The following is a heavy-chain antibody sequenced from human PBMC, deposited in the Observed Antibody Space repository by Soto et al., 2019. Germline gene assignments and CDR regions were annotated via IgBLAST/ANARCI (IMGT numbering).Heavy chain of an antibody. CDR1: GFTVSSKY. CDR3: ARMAAAVNFDAFDI. CDR2: IYSGGST. Sequence: EVQLVESGGGLVQPGGSLRLSCAASGFTVSSKYMSWVRQAPGKGMEWVSVIYSGGSTYYADSVKGSFTISRDNSKNALYLQMNSLRAEDTAVYYCARMAAAVNFDAFDIWGEGTMVTVSS. V-gene: IGHV3-66*01. J-gene: IGHJ3*02. D-gene: IGHD6-13*01.